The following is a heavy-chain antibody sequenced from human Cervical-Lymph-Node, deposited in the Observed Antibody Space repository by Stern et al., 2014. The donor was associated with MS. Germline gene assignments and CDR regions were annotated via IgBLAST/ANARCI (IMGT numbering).Heavy chain of an antibody. V-gene: IGHV1-46*01. J-gene: IGHJ6*02. D-gene: IGHD2-15*01. Sequence: MQLVESGAEVKKPGASVKVSCKASGYTFTSYYMPWVRQAPGQGLEWMGIINPICGSTSYAQKFQGRVTMTRDTSTSTVYMELSSLRSEDTAVYYCARGYCSGGSCYDGMDVWGQGTTVTVSS. CDR3: ARGYCSGGSCYDGMDV. CDR1: GYTFTSYY. CDR2: INPICGST.